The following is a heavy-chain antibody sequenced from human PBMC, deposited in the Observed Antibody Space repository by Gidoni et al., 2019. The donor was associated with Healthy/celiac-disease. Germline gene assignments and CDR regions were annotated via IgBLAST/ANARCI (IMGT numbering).Heavy chain of an antibody. Sequence: EVQLLESGGGLVQPGGSLSLSCSASGFNFSSYAMSWVRQAPGKGLEWVAAIRSSGGSTYYADSVKGRFTISRDNSKNTLYLQMNSLRAEDTAVYYCAKEGENYYDSSGYQPGDYWGQGTLVTVSS. CDR3: AKEGENYYDSSGYQPGDY. D-gene: IGHD3-22*01. CDR1: GFNFSSYA. CDR2: IRSSGGST. J-gene: IGHJ4*02. V-gene: IGHV3-23*01.